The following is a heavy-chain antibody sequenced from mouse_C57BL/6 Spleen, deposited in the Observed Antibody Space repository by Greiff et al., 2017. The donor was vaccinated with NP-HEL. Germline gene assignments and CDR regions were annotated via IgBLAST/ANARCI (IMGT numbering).Heavy chain of an antibody. CDR2: IKPNNGGT. CDR1: GYTFTDYN. V-gene: IGHV1-18*01. CDR3: ARFHYSTPYAMDH. D-gene: IGHD2-5*01. Sequence: EVQLQQSGPELVKPGASVKIPCKASGYTFTDYNMDWVTQSHGKSLEWIGDIKPNNGGTIYNQKFKGKATLTVDKSSSTAYMELRSLTSEDTAVYYCARFHYSTPYAMDHRCEGTSVTVSS. J-gene: IGHJ4*01.